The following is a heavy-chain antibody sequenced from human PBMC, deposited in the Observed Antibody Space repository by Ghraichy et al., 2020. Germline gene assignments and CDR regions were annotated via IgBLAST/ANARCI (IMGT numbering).Heavy chain of an antibody. CDR3: ARDQGYYDFWNPRMGWFDP. CDR2: IIPIFGTA. J-gene: IGHJ5*02. V-gene: IGHV1-69*13. D-gene: IGHD3-3*01. CDR1: GGTFSSYA. Sequence: SVKVSCKASGGTFSSYAISWVRQAPGQGLEWMGGIIPIFGTANYAQKFQGRVTITADESTSTAYMELSSLRSEDTAVYYCARDQGYYDFWNPRMGWFDPWGQGTLVTVSS.